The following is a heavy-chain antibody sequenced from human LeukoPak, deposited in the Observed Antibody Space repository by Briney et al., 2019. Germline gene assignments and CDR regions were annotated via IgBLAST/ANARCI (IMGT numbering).Heavy chain of an antibody. CDR3: ARAVTTDRPDY. CDR1: GYSISSGYY. D-gene: IGHD4-17*01. V-gene: IGHV4-38-2*02. CDR2: IHHSGST. Sequence: KPSETLSLTCTVSGYSISSGYYWGWIRQPPGKGLEWIGSIHHSGSTYYNPSLKSRVTISVDTSKNQFSLKLSSVTAADTAVYYCARAVTTDRPDYWGQGTLVTVSS. J-gene: IGHJ4*02.